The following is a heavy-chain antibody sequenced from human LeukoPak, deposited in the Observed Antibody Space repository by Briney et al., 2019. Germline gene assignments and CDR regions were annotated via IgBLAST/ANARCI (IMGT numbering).Heavy chain of an antibody. CDR2: IYYSGST. V-gene: IGHV4-59*08. CDR3: ARHPYHYDSSGPEYFQH. Sequence: SETLSLTCTVSGGSISSYYWSWIRQPPGKGLEWIGYIYYSGSTNYNPSLKSRVTISVDTSKNQFSLKLSSVTAADTAVYYCARHPYHYDSSGPEYFQHWGQGTLVTVSS. D-gene: IGHD3-22*01. CDR1: GGSISSYY. J-gene: IGHJ1*01.